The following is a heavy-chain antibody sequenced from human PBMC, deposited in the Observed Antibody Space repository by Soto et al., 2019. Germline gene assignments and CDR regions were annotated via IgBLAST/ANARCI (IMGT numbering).Heavy chain of an antibody. V-gene: IGHV1-3*01. Sequence: ASVKVSCKASGYAFTSYGINWVRQAPGRGLEWMGWINPGNGNTKYSQQFQGRVIIDRDTSASTAYMELSSLRSEDTAVYYCARGGYFDSSNYLAYWGLGTLVTVSS. CDR2: INPGNGNT. CDR3: ARGGYFDSSNYLAY. J-gene: IGHJ4*02. D-gene: IGHD3-22*01. CDR1: GYAFTSYG.